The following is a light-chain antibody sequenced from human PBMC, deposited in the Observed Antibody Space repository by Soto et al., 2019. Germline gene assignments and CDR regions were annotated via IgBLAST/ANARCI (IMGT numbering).Light chain of an antibody. CDR3: QTRVTGPT. CDR2: DVS. Sequence: EIVLTQSPATLSLSPGERATLSCRASQSISSYLGWYQQKPGQPPRLLIYDVSKRATGIPARFSGSGSGTDFTLTISSLEPEDFAVYYCQTRVTGPTFGGGTKVETK. CDR1: QSISSY. V-gene: IGKV3-11*01. J-gene: IGKJ4*01.